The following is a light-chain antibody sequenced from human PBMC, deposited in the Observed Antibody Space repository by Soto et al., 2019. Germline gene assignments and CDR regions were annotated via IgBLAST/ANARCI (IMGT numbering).Light chain of an antibody. CDR2: EGT. Sequence: QSALTQPASVSGSPGQSITISCTRSSSDFENYNLVSWYQHCPDKAPKLIMYEGTKRPSEISDRFSGSESDTTASLTNSGLQPEEEADYYCSSYAGSSARVVFGGGTKLTVL. CDR3: SSYAGSSARVV. V-gene: IGLV2-23*01. J-gene: IGLJ2*01. CDR1: SSDFENYNL.